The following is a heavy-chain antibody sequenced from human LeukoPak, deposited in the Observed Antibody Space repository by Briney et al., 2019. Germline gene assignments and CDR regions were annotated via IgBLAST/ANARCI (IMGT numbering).Heavy chain of an antibody. D-gene: IGHD3-3*01. CDR3: ARLPRFDYYYYMDV. CDR1: GGSFSGYY. Sequence: SETLSLTCAVYGGSFSGYYCSWIRQPPGNRLEWLGEINHSGSTNYNPSLKSRVTISVDTSKNQFSLKLSSVTAADTAVYYCARLPRFDYYYYMDVWGKGTTVTVSS. V-gene: IGHV4-34*01. J-gene: IGHJ6*03. CDR2: INHSGST.